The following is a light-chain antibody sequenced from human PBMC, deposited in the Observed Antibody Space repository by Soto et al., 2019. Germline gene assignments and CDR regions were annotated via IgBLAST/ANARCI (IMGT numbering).Light chain of an antibody. CDR1: QSVSGSY. V-gene: IGKV3-20*01. CDR2: AAS. CDR3: QQYGRLPGT. Sequence: EIVLTQSPGTLSLSPGERATLSCRASQSVSGSYLAWYQQKPGQAPRLLMYAASSRATGIPDRFSGSGSGTDFTLTISRLEPEDFAVYYCQQYGRLPGTFGQGTKVEIK. J-gene: IGKJ1*01.